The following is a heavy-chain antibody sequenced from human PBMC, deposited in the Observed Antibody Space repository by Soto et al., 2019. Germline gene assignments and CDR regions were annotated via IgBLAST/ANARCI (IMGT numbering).Heavy chain of an antibody. Sequence: GGSLRLSCAASGFTFSSYAMSWVRQAPGKGLEWVSAISGSGGSTYYADSVKGRFTISRDNSKNTLYLQMNSLRAEDTAVYYCAKNGENTSLSFQYFQHWGQGTLVTVSS. CDR1: GFTFSSYA. D-gene: IGHD2-2*01. CDR3: AKNGENTSLSFQYFQH. CDR2: ISGSGGST. V-gene: IGHV3-23*01. J-gene: IGHJ1*01.